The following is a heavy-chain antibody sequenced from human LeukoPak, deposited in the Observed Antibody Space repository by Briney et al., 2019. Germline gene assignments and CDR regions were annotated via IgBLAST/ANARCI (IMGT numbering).Heavy chain of an antibody. CDR2: INAGNGNT. V-gene: IGHV1-3*01. J-gene: IGHJ5*02. CDR1: GYTFTSYA. Sequence: AASVKVSCKASGYTFTSYAMHWVRQAPGQRLEWMGWINAGNGNTKYSQKFQGRVTITRDTSAGTAYMELSSLRSEDTAVYYCAREDGYASYNWFDPWGQGTLVTVSS. CDR3: AREDGYASYNWFDP. D-gene: IGHD2-8*01.